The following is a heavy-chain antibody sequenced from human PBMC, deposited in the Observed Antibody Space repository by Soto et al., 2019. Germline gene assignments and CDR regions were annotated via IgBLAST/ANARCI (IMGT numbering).Heavy chain of an antibody. J-gene: IGHJ5*02. D-gene: IGHD6-25*01. CDR2: TYFRSKWYN. Sequence: SPTLSLPCAISGDSVSSNSASWNWSRQSPSRGLEWLGRTYFRSKWYNESADSVKSRITINSDTSRNQFSLQLNSVTPEDTAVYYCVKEGGYVGWLDHWGQGTLVTVSS. CDR1: GDSVSSNSAS. CDR3: VKEGGYVGWLDH. V-gene: IGHV6-1*01.